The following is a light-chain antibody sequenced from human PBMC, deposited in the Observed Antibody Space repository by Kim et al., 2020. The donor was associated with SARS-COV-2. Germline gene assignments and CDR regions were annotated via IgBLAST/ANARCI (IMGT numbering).Light chain of an antibody. J-gene: IGKJ4*01. CDR2: GAT. CDR1: RSLRSN. CDR3: HQYNEWPPT. V-gene: IGKV3-15*01. Sequence: EIVMTQSPATLSVSPGESVTLSCTSSRSLRSNLAWYQQHPGQASRLLIYGATLRATDVPDRFSGSGSETEFTFTVRSLQSEDFAVYFCHQYNEWPPTFGGGTKVDIK.